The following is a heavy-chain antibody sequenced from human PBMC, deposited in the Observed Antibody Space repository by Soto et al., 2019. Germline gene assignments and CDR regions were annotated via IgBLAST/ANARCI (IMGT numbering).Heavy chain of an antibody. Sequence: GPTRVNPTQSLPLPCTFSGFSLTTGVGVGWIRQPPGKALEWLALIYWDDDQRYSPSLNSRLTITKHTSKNQVVLTMPTMDPMYTATYYCAHTDFGPEAPKFDYWGQGTLVTVSS. V-gene: IGHV2-5*02. J-gene: IGHJ4*02. CDR3: AHTDFGPEAPKFDY. CDR1: GFSLTTGVG. CDR2: IYWDDDQ. D-gene: IGHD3-3*01.